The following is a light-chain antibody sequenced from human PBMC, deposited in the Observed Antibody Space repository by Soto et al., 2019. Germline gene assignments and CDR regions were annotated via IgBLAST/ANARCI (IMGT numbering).Light chain of an antibody. Sequence: QSALTQPPSASGSPGQSVTISCTGSSSDVGGYNYVSWYQHHPGRAPRLMIYEVTKRPSGVSNRFSGSKSGNTASLTVSGLQAEDEADYFCGSLGAGNNFVVGNGTKVTVL. CDR1: SSDVGGYNY. CDR3: GSLGAGNNFV. J-gene: IGLJ1*01. CDR2: EVT. V-gene: IGLV2-8*01.